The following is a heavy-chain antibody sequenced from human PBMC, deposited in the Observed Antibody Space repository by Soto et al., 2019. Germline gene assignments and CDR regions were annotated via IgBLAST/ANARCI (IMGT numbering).Heavy chain of an antibody. CDR1: GYSFPSYW. D-gene: IGHD4-17*01. V-gene: IGHV5-10-1*01. Sequence: KKPGETLRISCKCPGYSFPSYWISWVRQMPGNGLEWMGRIDPSDIYTNYSPSFQGHVTISADKSISTAYLLWSSLKASDTARYYCARHIPDYGDSRTDYWGPGPLVTVS. CDR3: ARHIPDYGDSRTDY. CDR2: IDPSDIYT. J-gene: IGHJ4*02.